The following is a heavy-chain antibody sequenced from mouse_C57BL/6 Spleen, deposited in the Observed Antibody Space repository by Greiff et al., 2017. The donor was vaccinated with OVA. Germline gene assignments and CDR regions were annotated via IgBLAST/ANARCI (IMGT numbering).Heavy chain of an antibody. CDR2: INPYNGGT. CDR3: AREREDGSSYFDY. D-gene: IGHD1-1*01. CDR1: GYTFTDYY. Sequence: SGPVLVKPGASVKMSCKASGYTFTDYYMNWVKQSHGKSLEWIGVINPYNGGTSYNQKFKGKATLTVDKSSSTAYMELNSLTSEDSAVYYCAREREDGSSYFDYWGQGTTLTVSS. V-gene: IGHV1-19*01. J-gene: IGHJ2*01.